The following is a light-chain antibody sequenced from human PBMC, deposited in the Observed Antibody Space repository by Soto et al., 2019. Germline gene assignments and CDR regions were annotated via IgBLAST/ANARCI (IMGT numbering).Light chain of an antibody. Sequence: DIQMTQSPSTLSGSVGDRVTVTCLSSQTISSWLAWYQQKPGKAPKLLIYKASTLKSGVPSRFSGSGSGTEFTLTISSLQPDDFATYYCQHYNSYSEVFGQGTQ. CDR2: KAS. CDR3: QHYNSYSEV. V-gene: IGKV1-5*03. J-gene: IGKJ1*01. CDR1: QTISSW.